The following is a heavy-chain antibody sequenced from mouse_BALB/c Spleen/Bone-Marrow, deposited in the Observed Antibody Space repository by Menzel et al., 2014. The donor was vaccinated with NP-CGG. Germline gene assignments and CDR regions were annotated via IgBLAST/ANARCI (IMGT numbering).Heavy chain of an antibody. Sequence: VQLKESGGGLVQPGGSMKLSCVASGFTFSNYWMNWVRQSPEEGLEWVAEIRLKSNNYATLYAESVKGRFTLSRDDSKSSVYLQMNNLRAEDTGIYYCSRENSLLRLRAMDYWGQGTSVTVSS. CDR3: SRENSLLRLRAMDY. CDR1: GFTFSNYW. J-gene: IGHJ4*01. D-gene: IGHD1-2*01. CDR2: IRLKSNNYAT. V-gene: IGHV6-6*02.